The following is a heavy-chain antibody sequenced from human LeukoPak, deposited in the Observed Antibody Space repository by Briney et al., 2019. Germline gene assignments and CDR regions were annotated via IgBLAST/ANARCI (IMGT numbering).Heavy chain of an antibody. D-gene: IGHD7-27*01. Sequence: PSETLSLTCTVSGGSISSSSYYWGGIRQPPGKGLEWIGSIYYSGSTYYNPSLKSRVTISVDTSKNQFSLKLCSVNAADTVVEQDATHPANWGSGFYYWGQGTLFTASS. CDR3: ATHPANWGSGFYY. CDR1: GGSISSSSYY. CDR2: IYYSGST. J-gene: IGHJ4*02. V-gene: IGHV4-39*01.